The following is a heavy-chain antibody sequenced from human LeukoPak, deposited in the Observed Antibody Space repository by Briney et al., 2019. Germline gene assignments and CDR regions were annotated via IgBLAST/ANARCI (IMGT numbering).Heavy chain of an antibody. D-gene: IGHD4-23*01. Sequence: GGSLRLSCAASGFTFSSYAMSWVRQAPGKGLEWVSAISGSGGSTYYADSVKGRFTISRDNSKNTLYLQMNSLRAGDTTVYYCAGSVAPLYYYYGMDVWGQGTTVTVSS. CDR3: AGSVAPLYYYYGMDV. CDR1: GFTFSSYA. CDR2: ISGSGGST. J-gene: IGHJ6*02. V-gene: IGHV3-23*01.